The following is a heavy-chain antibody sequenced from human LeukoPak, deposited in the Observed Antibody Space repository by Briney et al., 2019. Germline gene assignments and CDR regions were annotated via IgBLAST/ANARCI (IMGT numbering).Heavy chain of an antibody. CDR2: IYYSGST. CDR3: ARDKSPGDY. Sequence: SETLSLACTVSGGSITNYYWSWIRQPPGKGLEWIGYIYYSGSTNYNPSLKSRVTISVDTSKNQFSLKLSSVSAADTAVYYCARDKSPGDYWGQGTLVTVSS. V-gene: IGHV4-59*01. CDR1: GGSITNYY. J-gene: IGHJ4*02.